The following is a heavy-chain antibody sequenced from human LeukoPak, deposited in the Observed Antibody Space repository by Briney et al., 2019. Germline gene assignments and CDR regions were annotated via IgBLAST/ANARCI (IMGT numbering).Heavy chain of an antibody. CDR3: AKVIDYGALDACDI. CDR2: LSGSGQSP. V-gene: IGHV3-23*01. D-gene: IGHD4-17*01. Sequence: PGGSLRLSCAASGFSFHTYAMTWVHQAPGKGLEWVSSLSGSGQSPNYANSVLGRFSISRDNAQQRLFLQMNNLRVDDTGTYYCAKVIDYGALDACDIWGQGTVVTVSS. J-gene: IGHJ3*02. CDR1: GFSFHTYA.